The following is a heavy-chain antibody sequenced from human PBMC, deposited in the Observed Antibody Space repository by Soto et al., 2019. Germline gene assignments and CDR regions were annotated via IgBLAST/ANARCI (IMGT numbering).Heavy chain of an antibody. Sequence: QVQLQESGPGLVKPSETLSLTCTVSGDSISTYYWSWIRQPPGKGLEWIGYIDDRGSTNYNPSLKSRVTISEDTSKNQFSLKLTSVTAADTAVYYCARGVKTVTTWGQGTLVTVSS. CDR2: IDDRGST. V-gene: IGHV4-59*01. D-gene: IGHD4-4*01. CDR1: GDSISTYY. CDR3: ARGVKTVTT. J-gene: IGHJ5*02.